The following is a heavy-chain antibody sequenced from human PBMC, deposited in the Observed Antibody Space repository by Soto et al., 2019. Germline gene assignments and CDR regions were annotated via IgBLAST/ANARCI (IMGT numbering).Heavy chain of an antibody. CDR1: GGSFSGYI. Sequence: SETLSLTCAVYGGSFSGYIWTWIRQTPGKGLQWIGQINHSGNTTYNPSLKSRVTISVDTSKNQFSLKLSSVTAADTAVYYCARGDYFFVMYYWGQGTQVTVSS. J-gene: IGHJ4*02. CDR2: INHSGNT. D-gene: IGHD5-12*01. V-gene: IGHV4-34*01. CDR3: ARGDYFFVMYY.